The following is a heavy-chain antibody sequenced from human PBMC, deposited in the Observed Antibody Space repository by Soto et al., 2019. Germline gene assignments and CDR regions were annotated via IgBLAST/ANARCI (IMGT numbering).Heavy chain of an antibody. Sequence: ASVKVSCKASGYTFTSYDINWVRQATGQGLEWMGWMNPNSGNTGYAQKFQGRVTMSRNPSISTAYMELSSLRSEDTAVYYCAREGGYRYGFVYWGQRTLDPVSS. J-gene: IGHJ4*02. CDR2: MNPNSGNT. CDR3: AREGGYRYGFVY. CDR1: GYTFTSYD. D-gene: IGHD5-18*01. V-gene: IGHV1-8*01.